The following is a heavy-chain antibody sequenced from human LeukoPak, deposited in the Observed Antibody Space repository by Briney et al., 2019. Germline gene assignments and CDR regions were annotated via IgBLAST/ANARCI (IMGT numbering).Heavy chain of an antibody. J-gene: IGHJ3*01. Sequence: GASVKVSCKASGGTFSSYAISWVRQAPGQGLEWMGGIIPIFGTANYAQKFQGRATITADESTSTAYMELSSLRSEDTAVYYCARDNDYVGTLWGQGTMVTVSS. D-gene: IGHD4-23*01. CDR1: GGTFSSYA. CDR2: IIPIFGTA. V-gene: IGHV1-69*13. CDR3: ARDNDYVGTL.